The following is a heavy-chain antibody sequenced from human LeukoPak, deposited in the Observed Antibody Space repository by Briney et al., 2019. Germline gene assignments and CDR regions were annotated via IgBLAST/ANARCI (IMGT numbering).Heavy chain of an antibody. D-gene: IGHD2-15*01. V-gene: IGHV1-3*01. CDR3: ARDLGYCTGGTCYPNWFDP. CDR2: INAGDDNT. Sequence: ASVKVSCKASGYTFTSYGISWVRQAPGHGLEWMGWINAGDDNTKYSQKFQGRVTITRDTSASTAYMELSSLRSEDTAVYYCARDLGYCTGGTCYPNWFDPWGQGTLVTVSS. CDR1: GYTFTSYG. J-gene: IGHJ5*02.